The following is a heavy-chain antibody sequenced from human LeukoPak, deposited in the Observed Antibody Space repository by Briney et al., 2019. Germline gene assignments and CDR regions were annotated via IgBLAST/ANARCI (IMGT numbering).Heavy chain of an antibody. CDR1: GGSVNTYY. J-gene: IGHJ4*02. D-gene: IGHD6-19*01. V-gene: IGHV4-4*07. Sequence: SETLSLTCRVSGGSVNTYYWSWVRQSAGKGLEWIGRISITEGTSYNPSLKSRVSMSVDASKNRVSLKLGSVTAADTAVYYCARLRRDINDWYADDCWGQGTLVTVSS. CDR3: ARLRRDINDWYADDC. CDR2: ISITEGT.